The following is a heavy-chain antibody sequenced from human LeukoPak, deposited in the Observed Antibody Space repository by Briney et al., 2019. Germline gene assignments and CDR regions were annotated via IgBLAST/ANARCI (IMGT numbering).Heavy chain of an antibody. Sequence: GGSLRLSCAASGFTFSSYSMNWVRQAPGKGLEWVSSISSSSSYIYYADSVKGRFTISRDNAKNSLYLQMNSLRAEDTAVYYCARLRWELDAFDIWGQGTMVTVSS. CDR1: GFTFSSYS. J-gene: IGHJ3*02. CDR2: ISSSSSYI. V-gene: IGHV3-21*01. CDR3: ARLRWELDAFDI. D-gene: IGHD1-26*01.